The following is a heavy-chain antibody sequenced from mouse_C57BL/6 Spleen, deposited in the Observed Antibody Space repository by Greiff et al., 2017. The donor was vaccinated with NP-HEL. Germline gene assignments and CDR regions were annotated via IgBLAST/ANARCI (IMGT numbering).Heavy chain of an antibody. CDR2: IYPSDSET. V-gene: IGHV1-61*01. D-gene: IGHD2-3*01. Sequence: VQLQQPGAELVRPGSSVKLSCKASGYTFTSYWMDWVKQRPGQGLEWIGNIYPSDSETHYNQKFKDKATLTVDKSSSTAYMQLSSLTSEDSSVYYCASLDGYYGFAYWGQGTLVTVSA. CDR1: GYTFTSYW. CDR3: ASLDGYYGFAY. J-gene: IGHJ3*01.